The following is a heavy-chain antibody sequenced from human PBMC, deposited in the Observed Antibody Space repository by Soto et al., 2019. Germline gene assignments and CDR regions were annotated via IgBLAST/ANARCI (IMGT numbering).Heavy chain of an antibody. J-gene: IGHJ4*02. V-gene: IGHV1-18*01. Sequence: ASVKVSCKASGFTFTSSAVQWVRQAPGQGLEWMGWISAYNGNTNYAQKLQGRVTMTTDTSTSTAYMELRSLRSDDTAVYYCARATGVVTAVPFDYWGQGTLVTVSS. D-gene: IGHD2-21*02. CDR2: ISAYNGNT. CDR1: GFTFTSSA. CDR3: ARATGVVTAVPFDY.